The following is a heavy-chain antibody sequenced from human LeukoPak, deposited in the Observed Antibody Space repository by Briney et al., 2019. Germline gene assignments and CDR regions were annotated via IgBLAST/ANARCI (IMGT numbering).Heavy chain of an antibody. D-gene: IGHD3-3*01. CDR1: GFTFHTSA. Sequence: GASVKVSCKASGFTFHTSAMRWVRQARGQRLEWIGWIVLGSGNTVYSHKFHDRVIITRDMSTSTVYMELDSLGSEDTAVYYCAAQRGASLHDFWSTRLFDPWGQGTLVTVSP. CDR2: IVLGSGNT. V-gene: IGHV1-58*02. J-gene: IGHJ5*02. CDR3: AAQRGASLHDFWSTRLFDP.